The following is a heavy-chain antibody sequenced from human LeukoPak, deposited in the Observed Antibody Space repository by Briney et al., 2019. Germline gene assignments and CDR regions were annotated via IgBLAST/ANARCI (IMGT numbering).Heavy chain of an antibody. D-gene: IGHD3-9*01. Sequence: SETLSLTCTVSGGSISSYYWSWIRQPPGKGLEWIGYIYYSGSTNYNPSLKSRVTISVDTSRNQFSLKLSSVTAADTAVYYCARENDYDILTGYYTSPGWFDPWGQGTLVTVSS. CDR1: GGSISSYY. J-gene: IGHJ5*02. CDR3: ARENDYDILTGYYTSPGWFDP. V-gene: IGHV4-59*01. CDR2: IYYSGST.